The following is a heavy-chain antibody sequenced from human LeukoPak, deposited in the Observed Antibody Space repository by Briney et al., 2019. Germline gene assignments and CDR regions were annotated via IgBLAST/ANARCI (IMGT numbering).Heavy chain of an antibody. V-gene: IGHV3-23*01. CDR3: AKNGDRGAYCSGGTCYPYYYYYMDV. Sequence: GGSLRLSCAASGFTFDDYGMNWVRHATGRGLEWVSSISTTGGTTFYADSVRGRFTISRDNSRNTLYLQINSLRAEDTAIYYCAKNGDRGAYCSGGTCYPYYYYYMDVWGKGTTVTIPS. J-gene: IGHJ6*03. CDR2: ISTTGGTT. CDR1: GFTFDDYG. D-gene: IGHD2-15*01.